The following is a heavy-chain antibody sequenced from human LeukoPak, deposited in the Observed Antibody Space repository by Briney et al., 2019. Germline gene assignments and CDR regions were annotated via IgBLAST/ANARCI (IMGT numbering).Heavy chain of an antibody. CDR3: ARPDYYDSSGPIDY. CDR2: ISGSGGST. CDR1: GFTFRSYA. J-gene: IGHJ4*02. Sequence: PGGYLRLSCAASGFTFRSYAMSWVRQAPGKGLEWVSTISGSGGSTYYADSVKGRFTISRDNSDNTLYLQMNSLSAEDTAVYYCARPDYYDSSGPIDYWGQGTLVTISS. D-gene: IGHD3-22*01. V-gene: IGHV3-23*01.